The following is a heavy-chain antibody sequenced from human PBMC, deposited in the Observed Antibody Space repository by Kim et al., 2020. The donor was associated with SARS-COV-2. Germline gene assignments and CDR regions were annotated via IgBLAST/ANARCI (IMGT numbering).Heavy chain of an antibody. V-gene: IGHV4-39*01. D-gene: IGHD3-3*01. Sequence: SETLSLTCAVSGGSISSSGYYWGWIRQPPGKGLEWIGSVYYTGATYYNPSLKSRVTISVDTSNNQFSLKLSSVTAADTAVYYCARHFGGTSIRFLGLFQFAYWGQGTLVTVSS. CDR1: GGSISSSGYY. CDR3: ARHFGGTSIRFLGLFQFAY. CDR2: VYYTGAT. J-gene: IGHJ4*02.